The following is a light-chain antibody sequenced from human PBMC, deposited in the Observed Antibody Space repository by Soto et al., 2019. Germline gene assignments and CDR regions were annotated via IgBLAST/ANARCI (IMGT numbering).Light chain of an antibody. J-gene: IGKJ1*01. Sequence: DIQMTQSPSTLSASVGDRVTITCRASQSISSWLAWYQQKPGKAPKLLIYKASSLESGVQSRFSGSGSGTEFTLTISSLQPDDFATYYCQQYNRYWTFGQGTKVEIK. V-gene: IGKV1-5*03. CDR1: QSISSW. CDR2: KAS. CDR3: QQYNRYWT.